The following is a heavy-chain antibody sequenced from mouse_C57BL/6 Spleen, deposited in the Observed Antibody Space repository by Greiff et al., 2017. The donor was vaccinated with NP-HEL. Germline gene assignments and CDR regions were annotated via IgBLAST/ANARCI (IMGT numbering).Heavy chain of an antibody. Sequence: VQLQQSGPELVKPGASVKISCKASGYAFSSSWMNWVKQRPGKGLEWIGRIYPGDGDTNYNGKFKGKATLTADKSSSTAYMQLSSLTSEDSAVYFCASLDGYYYCDYWGQGTTLTVSS. CDR3: ASLDGYYYCDY. J-gene: IGHJ2*01. V-gene: IGHV1-82*01. CDR1: GYAFSSSW. CDR2: IYPGDGDT. D-gene: IGHD2-3*01.